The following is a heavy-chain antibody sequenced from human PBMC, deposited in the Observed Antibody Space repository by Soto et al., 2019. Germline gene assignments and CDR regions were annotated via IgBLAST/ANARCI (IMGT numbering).Heavy chain of an antibody. CDR2: IKGDGRLT. D-gene: IGHD2-15*01. V-gene: IGHV3-7*01. CDR3: AVAYGLDV. J-gene: IGHJ6*02. Sequence: GGPLRLSCAASGFTFSDHYMTWIRQAPGKGLEWVANIKGDGRLTYYVDSVKGRFTISSDNAKSSLYLQMNSLRAEDTAVYYCAVAYGLDVWGLGTTVTVSS. CDR1: GFTFSDHY.